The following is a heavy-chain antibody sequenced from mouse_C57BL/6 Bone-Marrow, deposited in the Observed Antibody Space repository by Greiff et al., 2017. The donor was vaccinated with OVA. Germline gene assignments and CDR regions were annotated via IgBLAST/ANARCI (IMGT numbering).Heavy chain of an antibody. CDR3: ARPLYYDYVRFAY. CDR1: GYAFTNYL. J-gene: IGHJ3*01. CDR2: INPGSGGT. Sequence: QVQLQQSGAELVRPGTSVKVSCKASGYAFTNYLIEWVKQRPGQGLEWIGVINPGSGGTNYNEKFKGKATLTADKASSTAYMQLSSLTSEDSAVYFCARPLYYDYVRFAYWGQGTLVTVSA. V-gene: IGHV1-54*01. D-gene: IGHD2-4*01.